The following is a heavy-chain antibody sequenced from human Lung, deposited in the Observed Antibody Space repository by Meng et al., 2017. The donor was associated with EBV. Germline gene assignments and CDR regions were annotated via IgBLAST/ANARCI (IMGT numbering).Heavy chain of an antibody. CDR2: IYTSGST. CDR1: GGSISSYY. J-gene: IGHJ5*02. CDR3: ARDHSVWGFGELTPFYDP. Sequence: HVQLQESGPGLVKPSQTLSLTCTVSGGSISSYYWSWIRQPAGKGLEWIGRIYTSGSTNYNPSLKSRVTMSVDTSKDQFSLKLSSVTAADTAVYYCARDHSVWGFGELTPFYDPWGQGTLVTVSS. V-gene: IGHV4-4*07. D-gene: IGHD3-10*01.